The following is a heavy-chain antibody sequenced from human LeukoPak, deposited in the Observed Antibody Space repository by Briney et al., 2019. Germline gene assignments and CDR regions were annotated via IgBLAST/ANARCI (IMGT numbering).Heavy chain of an antibody. V-gene: IGHV3-33*01. CDR1: GFTFSGYG. J-gene: IGHJ5*02. Sequence: HSGGSLRLSCAASGFTFSGYGMHWVRQAPGKGLEWVAVIWYDGSNKYYADSVKGRFTISRDNSKNTLYLQMNSLRAEDTAVYYCAREPNVSLFSSGGSPSLLGWFDPWGQGTLVTVSS. D-gene: IGHD2-15*01. CDR3: AREPNVSLFSSGGSPSLLGWFDP. CDR2: IWYDGSNK.